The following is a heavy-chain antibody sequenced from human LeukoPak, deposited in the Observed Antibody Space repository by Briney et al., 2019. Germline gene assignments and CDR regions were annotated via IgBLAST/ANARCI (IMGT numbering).Heavy chain of an antibody. J-gene: IGHJ4*01. CDR2: MYPWGSA. Sequence: GGSLRLSCAASGFTLNTNDMNWVRQAPGKGLEWVSIMYPWGSAFYTDSVKGRFTVTRDESKNMMFLQMNTVRPDDTAMYYCVRQGGGDNCRWGQGALVTVSS. CDR3: VRQGGGDNCR. D-gene: IGHD4-23*01. CDR1: GFTLNTND. V-gene: IGHV3-66*02.